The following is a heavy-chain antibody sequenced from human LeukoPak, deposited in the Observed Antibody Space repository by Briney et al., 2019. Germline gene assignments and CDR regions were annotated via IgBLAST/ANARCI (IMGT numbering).Heavy chain of an antibody. D-gene: IGHD1-26*01. V-gene: IGHV4-59*12. CDR1: GGSISSYY. J-gene: IGHJ4*02. CDR2: IYYSGST. CDR3: ARGTWIRGNYYNFDY. Sequence: PSETLSLTCTVSGGSISSYYWSWIRQPPGKGLEWIGYIYYSGSTNYNPSLKSRVTISVDTSKNQFSLKLNSVTAADTAVYFCARGTWIRGNYYNFDYWGQGALVTVSS.